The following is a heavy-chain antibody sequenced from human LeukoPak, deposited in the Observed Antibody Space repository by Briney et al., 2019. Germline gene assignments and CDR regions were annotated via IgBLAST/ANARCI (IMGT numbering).Heavy chain of an antibody. D-gene: IGHD7-27*01. Sequence: ASEPLPLPCAVYGGSYNNYYWSWLRQPPGKGLAWIGEINHSGSTNYNPSLKSQVTISADTSKNQFSLKLTSVSAADTAVYYCARVQAAGDGYYFDFWGQGTLVTVSS. J-gene: IGHJ4*02. CDR1: GGSYNNYY. V-gene: IGHV4-34*01. CDR2: INHSGST. CDR3: ARVQAAGDGYYFDF.